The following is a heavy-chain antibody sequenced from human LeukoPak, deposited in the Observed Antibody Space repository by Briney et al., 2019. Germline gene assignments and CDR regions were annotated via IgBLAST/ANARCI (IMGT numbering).Heavy chain of an antibody. CDR1: GYSFTSYW. D-gene: IGHD2-2*01. V-gene: IGHV5-51*01. CDR2: IYPGDSDT. Sequence: GGSLEISCKGSGYSFTSYWIGWVRQMPEKGPEWMGIIYPGDSDTRYSPSFQGQVTISADKSSNTAYLQWSSLKASDTAMYYCARGGICSSTSCDGAFDIWGQGTLVTVA. CDR3: ARGGICSSTSCDGAFDI. J-gene: IGHJ3*02.